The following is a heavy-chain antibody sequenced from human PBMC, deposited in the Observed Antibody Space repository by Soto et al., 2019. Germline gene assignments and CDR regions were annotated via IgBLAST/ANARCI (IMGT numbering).Heavy chain of an antibody. V-gene: IGHV4-34*01. CDR3: SRGLDRISNVRGGIFGRYFDF. J-gene: IGHJ4*02. CDR2: INHSGST. D-gene: IGHD3-10*02. Sequence: QVQLQEWGAGLLKPSETLSLTCAVYGGSFSGYYWSWIRQPPGKGLEWIGEINHSGSTNYNPSLKSRGTISVDASKNQYSLTLMSVSAADAAVYDCSRGLDRISNVRGGIFGRYFDFWGQGTLVTVSS. CDR1: GGSFSGYY.